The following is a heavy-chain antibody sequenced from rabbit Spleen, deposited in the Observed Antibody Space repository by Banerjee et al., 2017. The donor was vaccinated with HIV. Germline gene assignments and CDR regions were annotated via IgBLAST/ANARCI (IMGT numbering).Heavy chain of an antibody. Sequence: QQQLVESGGGLVQPEGSLTLTCTASGFSFSSGYDMCWVRQAPGKGLEWIACVAAGVSFTTYYATWAKGRFTISKTSSTTVTLQMTSLTAADTATYFCARDSGTSFSSYGMDLWGQGTLVTVS. CDR3: ARDSGTSFSSYGMDL. CDR1: GFSFSSGYD. CDR2: VAAGVSFTT. J-gene: IGHJ6*01. D-gene: IGHD8-1*01. V-gene: IGHV1S45*01.